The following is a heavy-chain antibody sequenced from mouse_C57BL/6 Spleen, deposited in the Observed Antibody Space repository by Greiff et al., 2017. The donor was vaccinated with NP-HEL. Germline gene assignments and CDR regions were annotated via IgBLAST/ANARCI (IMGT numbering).Heavy chain of an antibody. Sequence: EVQGVESGGDLVKPGGSLKLSCAASGFTFSSYGMSWVRQTPDKRLEWVATISSGGSYTYYPDSVKGRFTISRDNAKNPLYLQMSSLKSEDTAMYYCARHATTVVAWYFDVWGTGTTVTVSS. V-gene: IGHV5-6*01. CDR1: GFTFSSYG. CDR3: ARHATTVVAWYFDV. D-gene: IGHD1-1*01. J-gene: IGHJ1*03. CDR2: ISSGGSYT.